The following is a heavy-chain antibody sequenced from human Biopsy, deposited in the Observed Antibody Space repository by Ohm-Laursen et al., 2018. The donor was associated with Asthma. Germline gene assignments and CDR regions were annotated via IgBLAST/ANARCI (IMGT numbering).Heavy chain of an antibody. CDR3: AKSADYYDSTDYLDF. Sequence: RSLRLSCTASGFSFDDCAMHWVRQAPGKGLEWVSSISWNSGNIDYAVSVKGRFTISRDNAKNSLYLQMQSLRPEDTAFYYCAKSADYYDSTDYLDFWGQGTLVTVSS. CDR1: GFSFDDCA. CDR2: ISWNSGNI. V-gene: IGHV3-9*01. D-gene: IGHD3-22*01. J-gene: IGHJ4*02.